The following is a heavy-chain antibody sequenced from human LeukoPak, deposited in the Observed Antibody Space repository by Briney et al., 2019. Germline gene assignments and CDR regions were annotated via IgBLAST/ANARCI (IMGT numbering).Heavy chain of an antibody. Sequence: SETLSPTCSVSGGSISSYYWNWIRQPPGKGLEWVGYIHYSGSTNYHPSLNSRVTISIDMSQNQFSLNLTSVTAADTAVYYCARDFVGLKSYGMDVWGQGTTVTVSS. V-gene: IGHV4-59*01. CDR2: IHYSGST. D-gene: IGHD3-3*01. J-gene: IGHJ6*02. CDR3: ARDFVGLKSYGMDV. CDR1: GGSISSYY.